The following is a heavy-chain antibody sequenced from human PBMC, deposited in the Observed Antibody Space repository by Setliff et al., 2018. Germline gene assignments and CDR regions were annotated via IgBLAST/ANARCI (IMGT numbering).Heavy chain of an antibody. CDR3: ARDEGGFLQLDH. CDR2: IYYRGTT. CDR1: GDSINSGGYY. Sequence: PSETLSLTCIVSGDSINSGGYYWTWIRRRPGRGLEWIGHIYYRGTTHYNESLKSRVAIFIDTSRNHFSLSLTSVTAADTAMYYCARDEGGFLQLDHWGLGNLVTVSS. V-gene: IGHV4-31*03. D-gene: IGHD3-16*01. J-gene: IGHJ4*02.